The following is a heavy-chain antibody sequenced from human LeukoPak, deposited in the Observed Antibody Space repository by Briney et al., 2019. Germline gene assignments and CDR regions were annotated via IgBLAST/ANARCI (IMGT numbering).Heavy chain of an antibody. CDR3: AKDGCSSTSCHYYYYYMDV. CDR2: ISGSGGST. Sequence: GGSLRLSCAASGFTLSSYAMSWVRQAPGKGLEWVSAISGSGGSTYYADSVKGRFTISRDNSKNTLYLQMNSLRAEDTAVYYCAKDGCSSTSCHYYYYYMDVWGKGTTVTVSS. V-gene: IGHV3-23*01. D-gene: IGHD2-2*01. J-gene: IGHJ6*03. CDR1: GFTLSSYA.